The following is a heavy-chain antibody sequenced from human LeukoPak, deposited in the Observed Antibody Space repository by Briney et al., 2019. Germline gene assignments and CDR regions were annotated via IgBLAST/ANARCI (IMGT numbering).Heavy chain of an antibody. CDR3: AKELERILLEY. Sequence: GGSLRLSCAASGFTFGSYEFNWVRQAPEKGLEWVSYISSSGGTTDYADSVKGRFTISRDSSKNTLYLQMKSLRAEDTAVYYCAKELERILLEYWGQGTLVTVSS. CDR1: GFTFGSYE. J-gene: IGHJ4*02. V-gene: IGHV3-23*01. D-gene: IGHD1-1*01. CDR2: ISSSGGTT.